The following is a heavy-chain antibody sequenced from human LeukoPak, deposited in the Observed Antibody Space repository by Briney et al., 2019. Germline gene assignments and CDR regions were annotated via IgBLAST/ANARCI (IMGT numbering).Heavy chain of an antibody. CDR3: AKCKDSGGSRFKYFDY. D-gene: IGHD3-22*01. Sequence: GGSLRLSCAASGFTFSSYSMNWVRQAPGKGLEWVSTVSGSGGNTYYADSVKGRFTISRDSSKNTLYLQMNSLRAEDTAVYYCAKCKDSGGSRFKYFDYWGQGTLVTVSS. J-gene: IGHJ4*02. V-gene: IGHV3-23*01. CDR2: VSGSGGNT. CDR1: GFTFSSYS.